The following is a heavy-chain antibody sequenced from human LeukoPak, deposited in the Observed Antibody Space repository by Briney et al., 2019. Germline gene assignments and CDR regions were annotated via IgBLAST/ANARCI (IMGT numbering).Heavy chain of an antibody. CDR2: TYYRSKWYN. Sequence: SQTLSLTCAISGDSVSSDSAAWNWFRQSPSRGLEWLGRTYYRSKWYNDYEVSVKSRIIISPDTSKNQFYLQLNSVTPADTAMXXXARXAAYGLDACDIWGQGTXVTVSS. CDR3: ARXAAYGLDACDI. V-gene: IGHV6-1*01. CDR1: GDSVSSDSAA. J-gene: IGHJ3*02. D-gene: IGHD4-17*01.